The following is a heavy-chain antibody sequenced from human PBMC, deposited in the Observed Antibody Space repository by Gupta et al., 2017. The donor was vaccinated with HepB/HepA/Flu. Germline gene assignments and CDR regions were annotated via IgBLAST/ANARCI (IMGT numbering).Heavy chain of an antibody. J-gene: IGHJ4*02. D-gene: IGHD5-18*01. V-gene: IGHV3-11*04. CDR1: GFTFSAHY. CDR2: MSNSGTAL. Sequence: QVQLVESGGDLVKPGGSLRLSCAASGFTFSAHYMSWVRQAPGKRLEWIAYMSNSGTALYYADSVKGRFAVSRDNAKNSFYLQMNSLRAEDTAIYYCARDPDTSQKIDYWGQGTLVTVSS. CDR3: ARDPDTSQKIDY.